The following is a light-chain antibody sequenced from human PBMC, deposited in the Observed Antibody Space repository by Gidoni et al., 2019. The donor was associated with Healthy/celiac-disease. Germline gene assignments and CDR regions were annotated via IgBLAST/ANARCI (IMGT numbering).Light chain of an antibody. V-gene: IGKV3-11*01. CDR1: QSVSSY. Sequence: EIGLTQSPATLSLSPGERATLSCRASQSVSSYLAWYQQKPGQAPRLLIYDASNRATGIPARFSGSGSGTDFTLTISSLEPEDFAVYYCQQRSNWPRTTFGGGTKVEIK. CDR3: QQRSNWPRTT. CDR2: DAS. J-gene: IGKJ4*01.